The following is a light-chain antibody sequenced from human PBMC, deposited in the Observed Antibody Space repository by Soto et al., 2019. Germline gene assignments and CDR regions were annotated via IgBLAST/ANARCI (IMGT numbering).Light chain of an antibody. CDR3: SSHTISNTRV. J-gene: IGLJ3*02. V-gene: IGLV2-14*01. CDR2: EVS. CDR1: SSDIGRFNY. Sequence: QSALTQPASVSGSPGQSITISCTGTSSDIGRFNYVSWYQQHPGKVPKLMIYEVSNRPSAVSNRFSGSKSGNTASLTISGLQAEDEADDYCSSHTISNTRVFGGGTKLTVL.